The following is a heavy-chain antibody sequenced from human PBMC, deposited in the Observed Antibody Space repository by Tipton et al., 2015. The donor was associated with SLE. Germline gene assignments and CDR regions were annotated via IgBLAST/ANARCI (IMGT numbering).Heavy chain of an antibody. V-gene: IGHV3-23*01. CDR2: ISGSGGST. CDR1: GFIFSDYS. D-gene: IGHD6-13*01. CDR3: AGGIAAGDS. Sequence: GSLRLSCAASGFIFSDYSMNWVRQAPGKGLEWVSAISGSGGSTYYADSVKGRFTISRDNSKNTLYLQMNSLRPEDTAVYYCAGGIAAGDSWGQGILVTVSS. J-gene: IGHJ4*02.